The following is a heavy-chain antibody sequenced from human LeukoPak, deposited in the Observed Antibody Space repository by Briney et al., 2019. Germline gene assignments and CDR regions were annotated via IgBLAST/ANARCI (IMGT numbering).Heavy chain of an antibody. Sequence: ASVKVSCKASGYTFIGYYMHWVRQAPGQGLEWMGWINLNSGGTNYAQKFQGRVTMTRDTSISTAYMELSRLRSDDTAVYYCATPYYYGSGSPSDYYMDVWGKGTTVTVSS. D-gene: IGHD3-10*01. J-gene: IGHJ6*03. CDR2: INLNSGGT. CDR1: GYTFIGYY. V-gene: IGHV1-2*02. CDR3: ATPYYYGSGSPSDYYMDV.